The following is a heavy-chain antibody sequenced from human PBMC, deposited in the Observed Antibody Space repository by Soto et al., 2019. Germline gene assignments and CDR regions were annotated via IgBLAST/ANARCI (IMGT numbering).Heavy chain of an antibody. V-gene: IGHV3-74*01. Sequence: PGGSLRLSCSASGFTFSNYWMDWVRQAPGKGLVWVSRIKTDGTSTSYADSVKGRVTISRDNAENTLYLQMNSLRVEDTVIYYCARGWFGNSLDLWGRGTLVTVSS. CDR3: ARGWFGNSLDL. J-gene: IGHJ5*02. CDR2: IKTDGTST. CDR1: GFTFSNYW. D-gene: IGHD3-16*01.